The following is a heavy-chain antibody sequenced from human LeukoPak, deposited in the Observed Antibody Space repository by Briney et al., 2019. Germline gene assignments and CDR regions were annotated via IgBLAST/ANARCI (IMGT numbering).Heavy chain of an antibody. Sequence: ASVKVSCKASGGTFSSYAISWVLQAPGQGLEWMGGIIPIFGTANYAQKFQGRVTINADESKSTAYMELSSLRSEDTAVYYCARDHVDYYDSSGYYFWAFDIWGQGTMVTVSS. D-gene: IGHD3-22*01. CDR2: IIPIFGTA. CDR1: GGTFSSYA. V-gene: IGHV1-69*13. J-gene: IGHJ3*02. CDR3: ARDHVDYYDSSGYYFWAFDI.